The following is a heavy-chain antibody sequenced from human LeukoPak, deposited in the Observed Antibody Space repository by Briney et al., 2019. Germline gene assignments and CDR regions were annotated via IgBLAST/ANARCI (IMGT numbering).Heavy chain of an antibody. Sequence: GGSLRLSCVVSGFTFSSYAMSWVRQAPGKGLEWVSVIYSGGSTYYADSVKGRFTISRDNSKNTLYLQMNSLRAEDTAVYYCARENKRRILTGYYDYGMDVWGQGTTVTVSS. D-gene: IGHD3-9*01. CDR2: IYSGGST. CDR3: ARENKRRILTGYYDYGMDV. J-gene: IGHJ6*02. V-gene: IGHV3-66*01. CDR1: GFTFSSYA.